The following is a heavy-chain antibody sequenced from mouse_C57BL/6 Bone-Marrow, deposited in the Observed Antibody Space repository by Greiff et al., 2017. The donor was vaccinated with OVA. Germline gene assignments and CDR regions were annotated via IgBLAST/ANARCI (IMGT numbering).Heavy chain of an antibody. Sequence: VQLQQSGPALVKPGASVKISCKASGYTFTDYYMNWVKQSHGKSLDWIGAIIPNNGGTSYNQKFKGKATLTVDKSSSTAYMELRSLTSEDSAVDYGAREVDYYDYDGFAYWGQGTLVTVSA. CDR2: IIPNNGGT. J-gene: IGHJ3*01. D-gene: IGHD2-4*01. V-gene: IGHV1-26*01. CDR3: AREVDYYDYDGFAY. CDR1: GYTFTDYY.